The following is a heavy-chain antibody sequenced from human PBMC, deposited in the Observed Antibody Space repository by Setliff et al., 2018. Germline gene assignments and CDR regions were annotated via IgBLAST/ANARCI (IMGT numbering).Heavy chain of an antibody. V-gene: IGHV1-69*05. CDR2: IIPLFGTT. CDR3: AREEVIVMTVNNYYYYMDV. D-gene: IGHD2-21*02. Sequence: SVKVSCKASGGTFSNIGISWVRQAPGQGLEWMGGIIPLFGTTSYAQKFQGRVTISTDESTMTAYMELNSLRPEDTAMYYCAREEVIVMTVNNYYYYMDVWGKGTTVTVSS. CDR1: GGTFSNIG. J-gene: IGHJ6*03.